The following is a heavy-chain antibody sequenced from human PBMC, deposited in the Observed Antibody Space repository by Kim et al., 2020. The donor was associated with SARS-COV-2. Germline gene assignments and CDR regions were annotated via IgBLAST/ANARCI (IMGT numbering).Heavy chain of an antibody. D-gene: IGHD2-2*01. CDR2: IYTSGST. Sequence: SETLSLTCTVSGGSISSYYWSWIRQPAGKGLEWIGRIYTSGSTNYNPSLKSRVTMSVDTSKNQFSLKLSSVTAADTAVYYCARDFSSSTSGRKYYYYGMDVWGQGTTVTVSS. CDR1: GGSISSYY. V-gene: IGHV4-4*07. CDR3: ARDFSSSTSGRKYYYYGMDV. J-gene: IGHJ6*02.